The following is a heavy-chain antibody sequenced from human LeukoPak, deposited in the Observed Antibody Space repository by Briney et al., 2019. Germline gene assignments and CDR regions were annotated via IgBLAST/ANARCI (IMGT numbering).Heavy chain of an antibody. D-gene: IGHD3-10*01. Sequence: GGSLRLSCAASGFTFSSYGMHWVRQAPGKGLEWVAVISYDGSNKYYADSVKGRFTISRDNSKNTLYLQMNSLRAEDTAVYYCARDRQRGSGSYGPYYWGQGTLVTVSS. J-gene: IGHJ4*02. CDR3: ARDRQRGSGSYGPYY. CDR2: ISYDGSNK. CDR1: GFTFSSYG. V-gene: IGHV3-30*03.